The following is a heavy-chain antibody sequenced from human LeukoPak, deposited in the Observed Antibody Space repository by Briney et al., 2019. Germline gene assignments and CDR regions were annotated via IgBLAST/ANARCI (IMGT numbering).Heavy chain of an antibody. J-gene: IGHJ6*03. D-gene: IGHD3-22*01. Sequence: GGSLRLSCAASRFTFSSYAMSWVRQAPGKGLEWVSAISGSGGSTYYADSVKGRFTISRDNSKNTLYLQMNSLRAEDTAVYYCASSYPYYYDSSGYYWGYYYYYYMDVWGKGTTVTISS. CDR3: ASSYPYYYDSSGYYWGYYYYYYMDV. CDR1: RFTFSSYA. V-gene: IGHV3-23*01. CDR2: ISGSGGST.